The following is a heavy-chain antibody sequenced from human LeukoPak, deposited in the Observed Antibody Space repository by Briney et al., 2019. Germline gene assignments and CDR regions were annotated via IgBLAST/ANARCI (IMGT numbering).Heavy chain of an antibody. Sequence: GASVKVSCKASGGTFSSYAISWVRQAPGQGLEWMGGIIPIFGTANYAQKFQGRVTVIADKSTSTTYMELSSLRSEDTAVYYCATEMATNFDSWGQGTLVTVSS. D-gene: IGHD5-24*01. V-gene: IGHV1-69*06. CDR2: IIPIFGTA. CDR3: ATEMATNFDS. CDR1: GGTFSSYA. J-gene: IGHJ4*02.